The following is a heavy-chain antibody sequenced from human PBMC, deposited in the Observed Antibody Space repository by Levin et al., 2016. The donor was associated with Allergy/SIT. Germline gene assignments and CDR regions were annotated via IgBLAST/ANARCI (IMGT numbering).Heavy chain of an antibody. Sequence: WIRQPPGKGLEWIGYIYYSGSTYYNPSLKSRVTISVDTSKNQFSLKLSSVTAADTAVYYCARESYVWGSYRYGVGYFDLWGRGTLVTVSS. CDR3: ARESYVWGSYRYGVGYFDL. CDR2: IYYSGST. J-gene: IGHJ2*01. D-gene: IGHD3-16*02. V-gene: IGHV4-31*02.